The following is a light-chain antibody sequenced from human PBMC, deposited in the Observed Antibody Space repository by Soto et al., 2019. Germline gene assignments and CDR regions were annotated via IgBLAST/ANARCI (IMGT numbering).Light chain of an antibody. CDR1: QSVLYSSNNKNY. J-gene: IGKJ1*01. V-gene: IGKV4-1*01. CDR3: HQYYSTPWT. Sequence: DIVMTQSPDSLAVSLGERATINCKSSQSVLYSSNNKNYLAWYQQKPGQPPKLLIYWASTRESGVPDRFSGSESGTYFTLTISSLQAEDVAVYYCHQYYSTPWTFGQGTKVEI. CDR2: WAS.